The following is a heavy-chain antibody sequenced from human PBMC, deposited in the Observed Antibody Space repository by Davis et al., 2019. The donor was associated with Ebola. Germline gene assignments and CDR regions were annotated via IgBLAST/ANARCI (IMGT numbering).Heavy chain of an antibody. J-gene: IGHJ2*01. Sequence: PGGSLRLSCAASGFTFSDYYMSWIRQAPGKGLEWVSYISSSGSTIYYADSVKGRFTISRDNAKNSLYLQMNSLRAEDTAVYYCARDRAPGPTVHWYFDLWGRGTLVTVSS. CDR3: ARDRAPGPTVHWYFDL. CDR2: ISSSGSTI. CDR1: GFTFSDYY. V-gene: IGHV3-11*01. D-gene: IGHD4-17*01.